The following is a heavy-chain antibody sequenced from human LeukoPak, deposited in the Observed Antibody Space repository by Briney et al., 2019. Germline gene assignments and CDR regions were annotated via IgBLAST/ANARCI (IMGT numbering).Heavy chain of an antibody. Sequence: PSETLSLTCTVYGGSISSYYWSWIRQPPGKGLEWIGYIYYSGSTNYNPSLKSRVTISVDTSKNQFSLKLSSVTAADTAVYYCARDQADFNSAFDIWGQGTMVTVSS. CDR3: ARDQADFNSAFDI. V-gene: IGHV4-59*01. J-gene: IGHJ3*02. CDR2: IYYSGST. D-gene: IGHD1-1*01. CDR1: GGSISSYY.